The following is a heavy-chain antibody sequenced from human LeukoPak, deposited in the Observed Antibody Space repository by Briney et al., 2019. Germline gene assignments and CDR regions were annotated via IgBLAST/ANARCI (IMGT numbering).Heavy chain of an antibody. CDR1: GDSVSNNRYY. D-gene: IGHD2-2*01. V-gene: IGHV4-39*01. CDR2: IYYSGST. CDR3: ARQVWYCASTSCPRGWFDP. J-gene: IGHJ5*02. Sequence: SETLSLTCTVSGDSVSNNRYYWGWIRQPPGKGLEWIGSIYYSGSTEYTPSLKSRFTISVDSSKNQVSLKLSSVTATDTAVYYCARQVWYCASTSCPRGWFDPWGQGTLVSVSS.